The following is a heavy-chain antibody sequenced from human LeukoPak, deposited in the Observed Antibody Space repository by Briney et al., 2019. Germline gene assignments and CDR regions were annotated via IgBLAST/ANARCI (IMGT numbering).Heavy chain of an antibody. V-gene: IGHV4-34*01. CDR3: ASKGLSSSVAFDI. Sequence: PSETLSLTCAVYGGSFSGYYWSWIRQPPGKGLEWIGEINHSGSTDYNPSLKSRVTISVDTSKNQFSLKLSSVTAADTAVYYCASKGLSSSVAFDIWGQGTMVTVSS. CDR1: GGSFSGYY. J-gene: IGHJ3*02. CDR2: INHSGST. D-gene: IGHD6-6*01.